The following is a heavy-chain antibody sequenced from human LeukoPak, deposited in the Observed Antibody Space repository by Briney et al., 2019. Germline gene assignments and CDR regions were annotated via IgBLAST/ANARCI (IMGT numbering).Heavy chain of an antibody. J-gene: IGHJ4*02. D-gene: IGHD5/OR15-5a*01. CDR3: ARDVDKVSTPTDY. CDR2: INPNSGGT. CDR1: GYTFTCYY. V-gene: IGHV1-2*02. Sequence: ASVKVSCKASGYTFTCYYMHWVRQAPGQALEGMGRINPNSGGTNYAQKFQGRVTLTRDTSISTAYMELNRLGFDDTAVYYCARDVDKVSTPTDYWGQGTLVTVSS.